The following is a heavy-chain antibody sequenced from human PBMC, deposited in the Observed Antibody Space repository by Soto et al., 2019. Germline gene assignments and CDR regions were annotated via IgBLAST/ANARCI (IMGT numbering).Heavy chain of an antibody. CDR2: ISGSGATT. J-gene: IGHJ4*02. V-gene: IGHV3-23*01. CDR1: GFTFSNYA. Sequence: EVQLLESGGGLVQPGGSLRLSCAASGFTFSNYAMLWVRQAPGKGLEWVSSISGSGATTYYADSVKGRFTISRDNSKNTLYLQMHSLRAEDKAVYYCAKAALYDYGSGLRKGLDYWGQGPLVNVSS. D-gene: IGHD3-10*01. CDR3: AKAALYDYGSGLRKGLDY.